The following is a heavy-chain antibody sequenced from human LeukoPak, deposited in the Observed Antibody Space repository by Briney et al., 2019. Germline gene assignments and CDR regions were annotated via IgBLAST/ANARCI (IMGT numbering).Heavy chain of an antibody. CDR2: IYTSGST. CDR3: ARHQASYYYGSGRGAFDI. CDR1: GGSISSGSYY. Sequence: SQTLSLTCTVSGGSISSGSYYWSWIRQPAGKGLEWIGRIYTSGSTNYNPSLKSRVTISVDTSKNQFSLKLSSVTAADRAVYYCARHQASYYYGSGRGAFDIWGQGTIVTVSS. V-gene: IGHV4-61*02. D-gene: IGHD3-10*01. J-gene: IGHJ3*02.